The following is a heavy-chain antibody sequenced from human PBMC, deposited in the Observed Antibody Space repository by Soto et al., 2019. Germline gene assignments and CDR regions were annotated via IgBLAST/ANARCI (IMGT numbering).Heavy chain of an antibody. CDR2: ISSSSSTI. CDR1: GFTFSSYS. V-gene: IGHV3-48*01. D-gene: IGHD6-13*01. CDR3: ARHPERIAEIGWFDP. J-gene: IGHJ5*02. Sequence: EVQLVESGGGLVQPGGSLRLSCAASGFTFSSYSMNWVRQAPGKGLEWVSYISSSSSTIYYADSVKGRFTISRDNAKNSLYLQMNGLGAEDTAVYYCARHPERIAEIGWFDPWGQGPLVTVSS.